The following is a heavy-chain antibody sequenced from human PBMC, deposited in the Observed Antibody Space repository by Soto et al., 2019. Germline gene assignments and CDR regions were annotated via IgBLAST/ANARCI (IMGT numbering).Heavy chain of an antibody. V-gene: IGHV3-33*01. CDR3: RRAGLGEVFAY. CDR2: IWYDGSNK. J-gene: IGHJ4*02. CDR1: GFTFSSYG. D-gene: IGHD4-17*01. Sequence: GGSLRLSCAASGFTFSSYGMHWVRQAPGKGLEWVAVIWYDGSNKYYADSVKGRFTISRVNSKNTLYLQMNSLRAEDTAVYYCRRAGLGEVFAYWGRGSSVPASS.